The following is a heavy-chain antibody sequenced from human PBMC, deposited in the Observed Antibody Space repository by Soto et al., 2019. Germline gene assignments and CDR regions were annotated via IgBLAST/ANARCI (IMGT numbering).Heavy chain of an antibody. J-gene: IGHJ6*02. Sequence: EVQLVESGGDLVQPGGSLRLSCAASGFAVSSNYMTWVRQAPGKGLEWVSVIHSGGDTHYADSVRGRFTISRDNSXNTRYLQMNSLRAEDTAVYYCARSRTGTTYGGMDVWGQGTTVTVSS. V-gene: IGHV3-66*01. CDR2: IHSGGDT. CDR3: ARSRTGTTYGGMDV. D-gene: IGHD1-7*01. CDR1: GFAVSSNY.